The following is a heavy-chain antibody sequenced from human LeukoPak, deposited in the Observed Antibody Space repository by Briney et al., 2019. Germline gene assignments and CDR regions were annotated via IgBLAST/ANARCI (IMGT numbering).Heavy chain of an antibody. CDR2: IDTGDSDT. CDR3: AIAPPSDAMGTTYYGRAFEY. V-gene: IGHV5-51*01. D-gene: IGHD3/OR15-3a*01. J-gene: IGHJ4*02. CDR1: GSSFSTYW. Sequence: GESLKISGKASGSSFSTYWIGWVRQMPGRGLGGSGIIDTGDSDTSYSPSFEGQFTFSADMSITPAYQKWSNRTASTTPIYYCAIAPPSDAMGTTYYGRAFEYWGQGTLVTVSS.